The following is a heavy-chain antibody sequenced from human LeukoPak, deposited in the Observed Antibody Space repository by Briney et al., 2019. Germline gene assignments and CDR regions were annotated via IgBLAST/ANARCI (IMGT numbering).Heavy chain of an antibody. CDR1: GYTFTSYG. V-gene: IGHV1-18*01. CDR2: ISAYNGNT. D-gene: IGHD2-2*01. CDR3: ARGLKSSTYAY. J-gene: IGHJ4*02. Sequence: ASVKVSCKASGYTFTSYGISWVRQAPGQGLEWMGWISAYNGNTNYAQKFQGRVTMTRDTSISTAYMELSSLTSEDTAVYYCARGLKSSTYAYWGQGTLVTVSS.